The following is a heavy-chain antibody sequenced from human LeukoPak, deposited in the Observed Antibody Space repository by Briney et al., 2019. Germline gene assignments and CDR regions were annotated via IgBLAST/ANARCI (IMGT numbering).Heavy chain of an antibody. J-gene: IGHJ4*02. CDR2: ISVTGSNI. V-gene: IGHV3-23*01. D-gene: IGHD1-26*01. CDR1: GFSFSGYA. CDR3: ARDRTRSVGSGLGRALMLVY. Sequence: GGSLRLSCTVSGFSFSGYAFTWVRQAPGKGLEFVSSISVTGSNIYYADSVKGRFTITRDNSKNTLDLQMNSLRSEDTAVYFCARDRTRSVGSGLGRALMLVYWGQGIMVTVSS.